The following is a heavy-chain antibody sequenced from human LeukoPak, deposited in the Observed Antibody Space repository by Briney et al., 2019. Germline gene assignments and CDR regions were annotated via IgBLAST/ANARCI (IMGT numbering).Heavy chain of an antibody. CDR2: INHSGST. V-gene: IGHV4-34*01. D-gene: IGHD1-20*01. Sequence: PSETLSLTCAVYGGSFSGYYWSWIRQPPGKGLEWIGEINHSGSTNYNPSLKSRVTISVDTSKNQFSLKLSSVTAADTAVYYCARGGVTGTTAPSDYWGQGTLVTVSS. CDR3: ARGGVTGTTAPSDY. J-gene: IGHJ4*02. CDR1: GGSFSGYY.